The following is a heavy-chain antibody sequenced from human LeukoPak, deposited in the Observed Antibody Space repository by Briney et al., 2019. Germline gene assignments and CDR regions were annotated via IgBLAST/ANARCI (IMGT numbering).Heavy chain of an antibody. V-gene: IGHV1-2*02. CDR2: INPNSGGT. Sequence: ASVKVSCKASGYTFTGYYMHWVRQAPGQGLEWMGWINPNSGGTNYAQKFQGRVTMTTDTSTSTAYMELRSLRSDDTAVYYCASWYSSGWYAGYWGQGTLVTVSS. CDR1: GYTFTGYY. D-gene: IGHD6-19*01. J-gene: IGHJ4*02. CDR3: ASWYSSGWYAGY.